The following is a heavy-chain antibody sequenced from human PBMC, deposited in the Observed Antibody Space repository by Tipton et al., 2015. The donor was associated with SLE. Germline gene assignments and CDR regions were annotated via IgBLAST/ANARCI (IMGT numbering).Heavy chain of an antibody. CDR1: GGSISSGDYY. Sequence: LRLSCTVSGGSISSGDYYWSWIRQPAGKGLEWIGRIYTGGSTNYNPSLRTRVTISLDTSKNQFSLKLRSVTAADTAVYYCASSGLDNSNYGANDYWGQGTLITVSS. CDR3: ASSGLDNSNYGANDY. J-gene: IGHJ4*02. V-gene: IGHV4-61*02. CDR2: IYTGGST. D-gene: IGHD4-11*01.